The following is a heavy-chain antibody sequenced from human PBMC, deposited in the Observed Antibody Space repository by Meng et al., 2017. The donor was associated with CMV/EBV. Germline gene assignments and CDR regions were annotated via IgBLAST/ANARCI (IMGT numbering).Heavy chain of an antibody. CDR1: GLTFRKSG. D-gene: IGHD1-1*01. CDR3: AGLWI. Sequence: GESLKISCAASGLTFRKSGMSWLRQVPGKGLGWVADISGDGREIYYVDSVKGRFTASRDNAKNSLFLQMNSLRVEDTAVYYCAGLWIWGPGTLVTVSS. V-gene: IGHV3-7*01. CDR2: ISGDGREI. J-gene: IGHJ4*02.